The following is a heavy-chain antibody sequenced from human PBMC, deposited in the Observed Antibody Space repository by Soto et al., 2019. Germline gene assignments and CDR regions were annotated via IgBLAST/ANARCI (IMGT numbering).Heavy chain of an antibody. J-gene: IGHJ6*04. V-gene: IGHV1-69*01. CDR1: YL. Sequence: YLSGWGRQTNKQGLEWMGGIIPIFGTANHGQKFQGRVTITADESTSTAYMELSSLRSEDTAVYYCARDSEYRSGYGPGHYYYGMDFWGKGT. CDR2: IIPIFGTA. D-gene: IGHD5-18*01. CDR3: ARDSEYRSGYGPGHYYYGMDF.